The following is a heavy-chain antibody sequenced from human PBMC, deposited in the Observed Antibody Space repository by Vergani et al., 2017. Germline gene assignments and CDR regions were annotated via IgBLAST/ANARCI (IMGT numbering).Heavy chain of an antibody. CDR1: GFAFNNYG. Sequence: QVQLVESGGGVVQPGRSLRLSCEASGFAFNNYGIHWVRQAPGKGLEWVAVISDGGSNEHYVDSVKGRFTISRDNSKNTLYLQMNSLRAEDTAVYFCANSVIAGNVGVAYFGMDVWGRGTTVTVSS. CDR3: ANSVIAGNVGVAYFGMDV. J-gene: IGHJ6*02. V-gene: IGHV3-30*18. CDR2: ISDGGSNE. D-gene: IGHD2/OR15-2a*01.